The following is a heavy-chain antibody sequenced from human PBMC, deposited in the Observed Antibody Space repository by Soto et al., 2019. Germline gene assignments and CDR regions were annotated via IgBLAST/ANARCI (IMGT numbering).Heavy chain of an antibody. Sequence: QVQLVESGGGVVQPGRSLELSCVASGFTFSTYGLHWVRQAPGKGLEWVAVISHDGSIKHYADSVKGRFTISRDNSKNTVYMEMNSLRAEETAVYYCAKELGWLQLRWGFDPWGQGTLVTVSS. J-gene: IGHJ5*02. CDR2: ISHDGSIK. CDR3: AKELGWLQLRWGFDP. V-gene: IGHV3-30*18. CDR1: GFTFSTYG. D-gene: IGHD5-12*01.